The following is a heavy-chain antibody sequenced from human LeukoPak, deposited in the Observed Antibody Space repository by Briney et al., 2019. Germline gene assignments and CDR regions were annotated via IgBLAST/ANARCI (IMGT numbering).Heavy chain of an antibody. V-gene: IGHV3-23*01. CDR2: ISGSGGST. CDR1: GFTFSSYA. D-gene: IGHD3-10*01. J-gene: IGHJ4*02. CDR3: AKERYDSGTYSYFDY. Sequence: PGGSLRLSCAASGFTFSSYAMSWVRQAPGKGLEWVSAISGSGGSTYYADSVKGRFTISRDNSKNTLYLQMSSLRAEATAVYYCAKERYDSGTYSYFDYWGQGTLVTVSS.